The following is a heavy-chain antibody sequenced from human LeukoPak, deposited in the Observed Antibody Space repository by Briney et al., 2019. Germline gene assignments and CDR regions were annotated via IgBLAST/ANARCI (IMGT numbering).Heavy chain of an antibody. Sequence: GGSLRLSCAASGFTFSSYAMCWVRQAPGKGLVWVSDINSDGTITHYADSVKGRFTVSRDNAQDTLYLQMNSLRAEDTAVYYCARGTALQDYWGQGTLVTVSS. V-gene: IGHV3-74*01. D-gene: IGHD2-2*02. CDR3: ARGTALQDY. J-gene: IGHJ4*02. CDR1: GFTFSSYA. CDR2: INSDGTIT.